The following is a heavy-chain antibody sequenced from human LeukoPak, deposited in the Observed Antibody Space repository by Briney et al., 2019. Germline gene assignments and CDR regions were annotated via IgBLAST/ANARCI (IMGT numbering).Heavy chain of an antibody. V-gene: IGHV4-61*01. J-gene: IGHJ4*02. Sequence: SETLSLTCDVSGVSINTCCYYWTWIRQPPGKGLEWIGYKYYRGSTRYNSSLRSRLTISLDTSKNQFSLRLTSVTAADTAVYYCARGRSYGFDFDSWGPGTLVIVSS. CDR1: GVSINTCCYY. D-gene: IGHD5-18*01. CDR2: KYYRGST. CDR3: ARGRSYGFDFDS.